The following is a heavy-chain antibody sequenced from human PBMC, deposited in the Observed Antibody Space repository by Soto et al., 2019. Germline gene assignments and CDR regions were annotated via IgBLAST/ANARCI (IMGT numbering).Heavy chain of an antibody. J-gene: IGHJ4*02. V-gene: IGHV3-21*01. CDR2: ISKSDYT. CDR3: AREDSIIIPAVSDF. Sequence: PGGSLRLSCTVSGFAFNNYGINWVRQAPGKGLEWVSSISKSDYTYYSDSVKGRFTNSRDNAKNSVSLQMNTLRVEDTAVYYCAREDSIIIPAVSDFWGQGTLVTVSS. D-gene: IGHD2-2*01. CDR1: GFAFNNYG.